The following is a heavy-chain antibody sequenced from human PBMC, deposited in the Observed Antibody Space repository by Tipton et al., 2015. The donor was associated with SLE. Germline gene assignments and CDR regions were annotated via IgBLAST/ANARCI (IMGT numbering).Heavy chain of an antibody. J-gene: IGHJ5*02. CDR3: ARASSGSDNWFDP. V-gene: IGHV4-34*01. D-gene: IGHD3-3*01. CDR1: GGSLSGYY. Sequence: TLSRTCAVYGGSLSGYYWSWNRQHPGKGVEWIGEINHSGSTNYNPSLKSRVTISVDTSKNQFSLKLSSVTAADTAVYYCARASSGSDNWFDPWGQGTLVTVSS. CDR2: INHSGST.